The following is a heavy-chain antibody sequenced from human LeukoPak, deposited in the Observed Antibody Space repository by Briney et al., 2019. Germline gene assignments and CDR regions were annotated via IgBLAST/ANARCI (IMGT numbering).Heavy chain of an antibody. V-gene: IGHV4-61*02. D-gene: IGHD5-18*01. CDR3: ARGRGYSYGSWFDP. Sequence: SQTLSLTCTVSGGSISSGSYYWSWIRQPAGKGLEWIGRIYTSGSTNYNPSLKSRVTISVDTSKNQFSLKLSSVTAADTAVYYCARGRGYSYGSWFDPWGQGTLVTVSS. CDR1: GGSISSGSYY. J-gene: IGHJ5*02. CDR2: IYTSGST.